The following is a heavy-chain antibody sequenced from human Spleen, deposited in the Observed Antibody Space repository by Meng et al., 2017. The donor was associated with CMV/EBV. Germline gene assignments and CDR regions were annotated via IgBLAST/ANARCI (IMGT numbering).Heavy chain of an antibody. CDR1: GGSFSGYD. CDR3: ARGPPIASRQKWYFDY. Sequence: GGSLRLSCAVYGGSFSGYDWSWIRQSPGKGLEWVSYISTRGNTIYYADSVKGRFTISRDNAKNSLYLQMNSLRAEDTAVYYCARGPPIASRQKWYFDYWGQGTLVTVSS. V-gene: IGHV3-11*01. D-gene: IGHD6-13*01. J-gene: IGHJ4*02. CDR2: ISTRGNTI.